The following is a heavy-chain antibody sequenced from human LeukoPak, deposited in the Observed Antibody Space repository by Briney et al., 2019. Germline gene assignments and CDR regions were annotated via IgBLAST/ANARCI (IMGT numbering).Heavy chain of an antibody. CDR1: VYTFTSYF. J-gene: IGHJ5*02. V-gene: IGHV1-46*01. Sequence: SVTVSRKASVYTFTSYFMHWVRQPPGQGLEGMGIINPSGGSTNYEQKFQGRVTMTRDMSTSTFYMELSSLRSEDTAVYYCARVGYYYEYTWFDPWGQGTLVTVSS. CDR3: ARVGYYYEYTWFDP. D-gene: IGHD3-22*01. CDR2: INPSGGST.